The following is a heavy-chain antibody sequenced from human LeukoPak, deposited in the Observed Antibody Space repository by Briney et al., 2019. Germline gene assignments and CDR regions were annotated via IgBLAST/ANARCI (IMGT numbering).Heavy chain of an antibody. D-gene: IGHD3-9*01. CDR3: ARGAYFDWLLTDAFNI. CDR1: GNSISSGDNY. J-gene: IGHJ3*02. V-gene: IGHV4-61*02. Sequence: SQTLSLTCTVSGNSISSGDNYWSWIRQPAGKGLEWIGRIYTSGSTNYNPSLKSRVTISVDTSKNQFSLKLSSVTAADTAVYYCARGAYFDWLLTDAFNIWGQGTMVTVSS. CDR2: IYTSGST.